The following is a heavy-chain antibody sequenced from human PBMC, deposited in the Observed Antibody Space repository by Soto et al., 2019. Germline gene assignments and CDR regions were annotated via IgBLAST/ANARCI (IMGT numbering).Heavy chain of an antibody. D-gene: IGHD3-10*01. J-gene: IGHJ3*02. Sequence: QSGGSLRLSCAASGFTFSSYGMHWVRQAPGKGLEWVAVISYDGSNKYYADSVKGRFTISRDNSKNTLYLQMNSLRAEDTAVYYCAKGRVRGVMSAFDIWGQGTMVTVSS. CDR2: ISYDGSNK. V-gene: IGHV3-30*18. CDR1: GFTFSSYG. CDR3: AKGRVRGVMSAFDI.